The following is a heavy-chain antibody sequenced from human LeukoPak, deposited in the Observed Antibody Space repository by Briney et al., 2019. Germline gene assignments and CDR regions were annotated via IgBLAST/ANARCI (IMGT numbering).Heavy chain of an antibody. CDR1: GGTFSSYA. CDR3: ARLPHGDTILV. D-gene: IGHD3-3*01. V-gene: IGHV1-69*04. J-gene: IGHJ4*02. Sequence: SVKVSCKASGGTFSSYAISWVRQAPGQGLEWMGRIIPVLGIANYAQKFQGRVTITADKSTSTAYMELSSLRSEDTAVYYCARLPHGDTILVWGQGTLVTVSS. CDR2: IIPVLGIA.